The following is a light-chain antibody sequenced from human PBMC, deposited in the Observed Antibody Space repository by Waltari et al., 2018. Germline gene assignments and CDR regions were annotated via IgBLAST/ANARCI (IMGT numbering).Light chain of an antibody. V-gene: IGKV3-20*01. CDR3: QKYGTLPAT. CDR2: GTS. J-gene: IGKJ1*01. CDR1: ENIRSY. Sequence: DIVLTQSPCTLSLSPGERVTLSCRASENIRSYLAWYQQKPGQAPRLLIYGTSTRATGIPDRFSGSGFGTDFSLTISRLEPEDFAVYYCQKYGTLPATFGQGTKVEIK.